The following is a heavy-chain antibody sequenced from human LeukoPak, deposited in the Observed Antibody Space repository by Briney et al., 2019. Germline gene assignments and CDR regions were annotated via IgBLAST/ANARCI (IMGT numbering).Heavy chain of an antibody. CDR2: ISWNSGSI. CDR3: AKAGTGANQNWFDP. Sequence: GGSLRLSRAASGFTFDDYAMHWVRQAPGKGLEWASGISWNSGSIGYADSVKGRFTISRDNAKNSLYLQMNSLRAEDTALYYCAKAGTGANQNWFDPWGQGTLVTVSS. CDR1: GFTFDDYA. V-gene: IGHV3-9*01. D-gene: IGHD1-1*01. J-gene: IGHJ5*02.